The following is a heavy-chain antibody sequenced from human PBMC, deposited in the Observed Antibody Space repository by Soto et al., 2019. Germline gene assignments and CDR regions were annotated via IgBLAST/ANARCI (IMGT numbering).Heavy chain of an antibody. CDR1: GFTFSSYS. J-gene: IGHJ6*02. CDR2: ISSSSSTI. CDR3: ARDRSWDIVVVVAAIDSDYYYYGMDV. Sequence: RGSLRLSCAASGFTFSSYSMNWVRQAPGKGLEWVSYISSSSSTIYYADSVKGRFTISRDNAKNSLYLQMNSLRDEDTAVYYCARDRSWDIVVVVAAIDSDYYYYGMDVWGQGTTVTVSS. V-gene: IGHV3-48*02. D-gene: IGHD2-15*01.